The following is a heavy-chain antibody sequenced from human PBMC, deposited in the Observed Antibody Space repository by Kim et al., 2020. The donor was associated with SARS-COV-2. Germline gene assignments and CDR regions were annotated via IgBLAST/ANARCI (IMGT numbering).Heavy chain of an antibody. V-gene: IGHV3-23*01. J-gene: IGHJ3*02. CDR3: AKVGSSWYPDAFDI. Sequence: GDSVKGRFTSSRDKSKNTLYLQMNSLSAEDTAVYYGAKVGSSWYPDAFDIWGQGTMVTVSS. D-gene: IGHD6-13*01.